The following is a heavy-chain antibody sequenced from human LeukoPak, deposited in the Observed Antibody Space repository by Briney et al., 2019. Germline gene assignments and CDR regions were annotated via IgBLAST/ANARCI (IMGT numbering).Heavy chain of an antibody. CDR1: GGSISSSSYY. V-gene: IGHV4-39*07. J-gene: IGHJ3*02. D-gene: IGHD6-13*01. CDR2: IYYSGST. Sequence: PSETLSLTCTVSGGSISSSSYYWGWIRQPPGKGLEWIGSIYYSGSTYYNPSLKSRATISVDTSKNQFSLKLSSVTAADTAVYYCARDYVAAAGDAFDIWGQGTMVTVSS. CDR3: ARDYVAAAGDAFDI.